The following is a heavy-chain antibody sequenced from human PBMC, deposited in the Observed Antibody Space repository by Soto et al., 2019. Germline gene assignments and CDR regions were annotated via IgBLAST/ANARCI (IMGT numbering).Heavy chain of an antibody. Sequence: SVKVSFKASGGTFSSYTISWVRQAPGQGLEWMGRIIPILGIANYAQKFQGRVTITADKSTSTAYMELSSLRSEDTAVYYCARGWPQDEYGDYGFDYWGQGTLVTVSS. CDR1: GGTFSSYT. D-gene: IGHD4-17*01. CDR2: IIPILGIA. V-gene: IGHV1-69*02. CDR3: ARGWPQDEYGDYGFDY. J-gene: IGHJ4*02.